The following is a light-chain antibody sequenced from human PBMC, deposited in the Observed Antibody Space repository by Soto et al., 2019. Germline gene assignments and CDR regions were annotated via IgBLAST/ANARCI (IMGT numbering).Light chain of an antibody. CDR2: DVS. J-gene: IGLJ2*01. CDR3: SSYTSSTPLKV. Sequence: QSALTQPASVSGSPGQSITISCTGTSSDVGGYNYVSWYQQHPGKAPKLMIYDVSNRPSGVSNRFSGSKSGNTASLTISWLPAEDEADYYCSSYTSSTPLKVFGGGTKVTVL. CDR1: SSDVGGYNY. V-gene: IGLV2-14*03.